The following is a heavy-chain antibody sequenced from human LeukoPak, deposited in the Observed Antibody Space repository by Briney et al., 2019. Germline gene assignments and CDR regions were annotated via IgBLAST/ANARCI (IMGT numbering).Heavy chain of an antibody. D-gene: IGHD6-19*01. J-gene: IGHJ4*02. CDR2: ISAYNGNT. V-gene: IGHV1-18*01. Sequence: ASVKVSCKASGYTFTSYGISWVRQAPGQGLEWMGWISAYNGNTNYAQKLQGRVTMTTDTSTSTAYMELRSLRSDDTAVYYCARAAEHTKYSSGRYPFDYWGQGTLVTVSS. CDR3: ARAAEHTKYSSGRYPFDY. CDR1: GYTFTSYG.